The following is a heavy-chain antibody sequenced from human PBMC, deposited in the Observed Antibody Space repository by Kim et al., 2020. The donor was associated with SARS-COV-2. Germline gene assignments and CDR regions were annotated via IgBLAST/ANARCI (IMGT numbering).Heavy chain of an antibody. Sequence: GGSLRLSCAASGFTFSSYGMHWVRQAPGKGLEWVAVIWYDGSNKYYADSVKGRFTISRDNSKNTLYLQMNSLRAEDTAVYYCARDGEWAYCGGDCYSRSYYFDYWGQGTLVTVSS. D-gene: IGHD2-21*02. CDR3: ARDGEWAYCGGDCYSRSYYFDY. CDR2: IWYDGSNK. V-gene: IGHV3-33*01. CDR1: GFTFSSYG. J-gene: IGHJ4*02.